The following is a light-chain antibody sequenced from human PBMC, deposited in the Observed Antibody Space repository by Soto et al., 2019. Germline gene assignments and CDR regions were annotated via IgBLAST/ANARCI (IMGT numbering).Light chain of an antibody. Sequence: QSVLTQPASVSGAPGQSITISCTGTSSDVGNYKYVSWYQQHPGKAPKLMIYEVSNRPSGVSNRFSGSKSGNTASLTISGLQAEDDTDYYCFSYTSTGTYVFGTGTNFTVL. V-gene: IGLV2-14*01. CDR3: FSYTSTGTYV. CDR1: SSDVGNYKY. J-gene: IGLJ1*01. CDR2: EVS.